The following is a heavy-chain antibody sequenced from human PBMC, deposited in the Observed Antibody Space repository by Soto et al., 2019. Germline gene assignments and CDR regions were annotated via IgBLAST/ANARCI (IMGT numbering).Heavy chain of an antibody. V-gene: IGHV5-10-1*01. Sequence: GESLKISCKGSGYSFTSYWISWVRQMPGKGLEWMGRIDPSDSYTNYSPSFQGHVTISADKSISTAYLQWSSLKASDTAMYYCASRGVGQLVLYYGMDVWGQGTTVTVSS. J-gene: IGHJ6*02. CDR2: IDPSDSYT. CDR3: ASRGVGQLVLYYGMDV. D-gene: IGHD6-13*01. CDR1: GYSFTSYW.